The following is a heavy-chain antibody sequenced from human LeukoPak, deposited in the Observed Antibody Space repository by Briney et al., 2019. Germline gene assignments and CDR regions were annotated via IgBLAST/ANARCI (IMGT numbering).Heavy chain of an antibody. J-gene: IGHJ5*02. D-gene: IGHD3-3*01. CDR3: ARGRDGENCDFWSGYYDPNWFDP. CDR2: INHSGST. V-gene: IGHV4-34*01. Sequence: PSETLSLTCAVYGGSFSGYYWSWIRQPPGKGLEWIGEINHSGSTNYNPSLKSRVTISVDTSKNQFSLKLSSVTAADTAVYYCARGRDGENCDFWSGYYDPNWFDPWGQGTLVTVSS. CDR1: GGSFSGYY.